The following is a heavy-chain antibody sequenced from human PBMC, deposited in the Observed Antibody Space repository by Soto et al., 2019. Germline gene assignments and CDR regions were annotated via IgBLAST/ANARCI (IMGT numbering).Heavy chain of an antibody. Sequence: PSETLSLTCTVSDGSSSSYYWSWIRQPPGKGLEWIGYIYYSGSTNYNPSLKSRVTISVDTSKNQFSLKVSSVTAADSATYYCARMGDYDFYYYMDVWGKGTTVTVSS. D-gene: IGHD2-21*02. CDR3: ARMGDYDFYYYMDV. CDR2: IYYSGST. V-gene: IGHV4-59*08. CDR1: DGSSSSYY. J-gene: IGHJ6*03.